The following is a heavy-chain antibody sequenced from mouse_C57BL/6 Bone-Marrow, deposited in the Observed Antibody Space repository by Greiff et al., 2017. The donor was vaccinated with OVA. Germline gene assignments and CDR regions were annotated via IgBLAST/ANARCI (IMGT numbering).Heavy chain of an antibody. CDR2: IYPRSGNT. Sequence: QVQLKESGAELARPGASVKLSCKASGYTFTSYGISWVKQRTGQGLEWIGEIYPRSGNTYYNEKFKGKATLTADKSSSTAYMELRSLTSEDSAVYFCARYCYGRGDYWGQGTTLTVSS. CDR1: GYTFTSYG. V-gene: IGHV1-81*01. D-gene: IGHD1-1*01. CDR3: ARYCYGRGDY. J-gene: IGHJ2*01.